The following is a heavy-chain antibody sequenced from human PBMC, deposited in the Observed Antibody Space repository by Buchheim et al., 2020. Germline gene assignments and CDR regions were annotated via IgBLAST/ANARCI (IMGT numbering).Heavy chain of an antibody. Sequence: QVQLVQSGAEVKKPGASVKVSCKASGYIFSSYGINWVRQAPGQGLEWMGWISIHNGNTNYAQKLQGRVTMTTDTSTSTVYMQLRSLRSDDTAVYYCARGDHLYCGDDCHPYYYYYYMDVWGKGTT. J-gene: IGHJ6*03. D-gene: IGHD2-21*02. V-gene: IGHV1-18*01. CDR2: ISIHNGNT. CDR3: ARGDHLYCGDDCHPYYYYYYMDV. CDR1: GYIFSSYG.